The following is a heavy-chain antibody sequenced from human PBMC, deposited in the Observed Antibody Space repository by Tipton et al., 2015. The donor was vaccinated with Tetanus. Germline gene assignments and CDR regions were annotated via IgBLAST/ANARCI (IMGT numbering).Heavy chain of an antibody. CDR2: VSTYNGNT. J-gene: IGHJ4*02. V-gene: IGHV1-18*01. CDR1: GYTFTTYG. Sequence: QVQLVQPGPEVKKPGASVKVSCKASGYTFTTYGITWVRQAPGQGLEWMGWVSTYNGNTEYAQNFEGRVTMTTDTSTRTGYMELRSLTSDDTAMYFCVRAGSQISATTSLDYWGQGTLVTVSS. D-gene: IGHD1-7*01. CDR3: VRAGSQISATTSLDY.